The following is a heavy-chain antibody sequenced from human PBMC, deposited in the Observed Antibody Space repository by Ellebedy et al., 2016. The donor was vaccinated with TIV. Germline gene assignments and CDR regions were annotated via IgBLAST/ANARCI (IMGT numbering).Heavy chain of an antibody. V-gene: IGHV3-30*18. Sequence: GGSLRLSXAASGFTFSSYGMHWVRQAPGKGLEWVAVISYDGSNKYYADSVKGRFTISRDNSKNTLYLQMNSLRAEDTAVYYCAKNFDNWFDPWGQGTLVTVSS. CDR2: ISYDGSNK. CDR3: AKNFDNWFDP. CDR1: GFTFSSYG. J-gene: IGHJ5*02. D-gene: IGHD3-9*01.